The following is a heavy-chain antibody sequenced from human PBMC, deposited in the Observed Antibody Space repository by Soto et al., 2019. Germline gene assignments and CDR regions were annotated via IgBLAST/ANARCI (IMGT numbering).Heavy chain of an antibody. CDR1: RGSFSGYY. D-gene: IGHD3-10*01. CDR3: ARVSGIYYYGMDV. V-gene: IGHV4-34*01. Sequence: SETLSLTCAVHRGSFSGYYWSWIRQPPGKGLEWIGEINHSGSTNYNPSLKSRVTISVDTSKNQVSLKLSSVTAADTAVYYCARVSGIYYYGMDVWGQGTTVT. CDR2: INHSGST. J-gene: IGHJ6*02.